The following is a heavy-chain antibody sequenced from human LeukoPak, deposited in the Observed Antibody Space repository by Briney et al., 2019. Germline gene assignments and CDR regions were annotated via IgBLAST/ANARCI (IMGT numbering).Heavy chain of an antibody. D-gene: IGHD3-3*01. V-gene: IGHV3-23*01. Sequence: WGSLRLSCAASGFTFSSYAMSWVRQAPGKGLEWVSAISGSGGSTYYADSVKGRFTISRDNSKNTLYPQMNSLRAEDTAVYYCARDLELRFLEWLRPFDYWGQGTLVTVSS. CDR1: GFTFSSYA. CDR3: ARDLELRFLEWLRPFDY. CDR2: ISGSGGST. J-gene: IGHJ4*02.